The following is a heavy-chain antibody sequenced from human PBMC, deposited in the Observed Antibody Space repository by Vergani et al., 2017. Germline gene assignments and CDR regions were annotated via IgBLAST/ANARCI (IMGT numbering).Heavy chain of an antibody. J-gene: IGHJ3*02. CDR3: ARDGKNSWNSDGGFDI. CDR1: GGTFSSYA. Sequence: QVQLVQSGAEVKKPGSSVKVSCKASGGTFSSYAISWVRQAPGQGLEWMGRIIPILGIANYAQNFQGRVTITADKSTSTAYMELSSLRSEATAVYYCARDGKNSWNSDGGFDIGGQGIRVTVSA. V-gene: IGHV1-69*04. CDR2: IIPILGIA. D-gene: IGHD1-7*01.